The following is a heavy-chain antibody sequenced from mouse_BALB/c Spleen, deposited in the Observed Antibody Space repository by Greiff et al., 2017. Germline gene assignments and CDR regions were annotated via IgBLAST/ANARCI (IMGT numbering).Heavy chain of an antibody. J-gene: IGHJ4*01. D-gene: IGHD2-14*01. CDR2: IWSGGST. CDR3: ARKDRYGADY. V-gene: IGHV2-2*02. CDR1: GFSLTSYG. Sequence: QVQLQQSGPGLVQPSQSLSITCTVSGFSLTSYGVHWVRQSPGKGLEWLGVIWSGGSTDYNAAFISRLSISKDNSKSQVFFKMNSLQANDTAIYYCARKDRYGADYWGQGTSVTVSS.